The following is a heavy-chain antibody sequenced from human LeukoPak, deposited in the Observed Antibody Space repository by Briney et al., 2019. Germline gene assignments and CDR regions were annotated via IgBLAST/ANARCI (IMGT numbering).Heavy chain of an antibody. D-gene: IGHD3-22*01. CDR1: GFTFSSYG. CDR3: ARAGYYYDSSGSLMWGNFDY. Sequence: GGSLRLSCAASGFTFSSYGMSWVRQAPGKGLEWVSAISGSRTSTYYADSVKGRFTISRDNSKNTLYLQMNSLRAEDTAVYYCARAGYYYDSSGSLMWGNFDYWGQGTLVTVSS. V-gene: IGHV3-23*01. CDR2: ISGSRTST. J-gene: IGHJ4*02.